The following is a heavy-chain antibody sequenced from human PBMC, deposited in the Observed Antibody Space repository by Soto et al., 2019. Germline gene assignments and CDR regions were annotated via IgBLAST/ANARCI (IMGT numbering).Heavy chain of an antibody. CDR3: ARCPTYCSGGSCYSTARFDY. V-gene: IGHV1-69*02. CDR1: GGTFSSYT. CDR2: IIPILGIA. D-gene: IGHD2-15*01. J-gene: IGHJ4*02. Sequence: QVQLVQSGAEVKKPGSSVKVSCKASGGTFSSYTISWVRQAPGQGLEWMGRIIPILGIANYAQKFQGRVTITADKSTSTAYIELSSLRSEDTAVYYCARCPTYCSGGSCYSTARFDYWGQGTLVTVSS.